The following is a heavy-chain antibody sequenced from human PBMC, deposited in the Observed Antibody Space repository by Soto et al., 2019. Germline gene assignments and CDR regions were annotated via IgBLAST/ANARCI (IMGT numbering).Heavy chain of an antibody. CDR1: GGSISSYY. Sequence: QVQLQESGPGLVKPSETLSLTCTVSGGSISSYYWSWIRQAPGKGLEWIGYIYGSGSTHYNPSFKSRVSVLADKSNNEVALKLSSVAAADTAVYYCARRPSSGWDGAFDFWGQGTVVTVSS. J-gene: IGHJ3*01. CDR3: ARRPSSGWDGAFDF. V-gene: IGHV4-4*08. CDR2: IYGSGST. D-gene: IGHD6-19*01.